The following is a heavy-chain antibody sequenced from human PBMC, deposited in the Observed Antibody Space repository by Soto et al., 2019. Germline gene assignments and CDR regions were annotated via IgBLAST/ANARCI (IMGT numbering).Heavy chain of an antibody. D-gene: IGHD6-19*01. Sequence: PSETLSLTCTVSGDSISRHFWSWIRQPPGKGLEWIGYFYNSGKPNYNPSLKGRVTISVDTSKNQVSLKLTSVTAADTAVYYCARPQGSGWYFLDYWGQGTLVTVSS. J-gene: IGHJ4*02. CDR2: FYNSGKP. V-gene: IGHV4-59*11. CDR3: ARPQGSGWYFLDY. CDR1: GDSISRHF.